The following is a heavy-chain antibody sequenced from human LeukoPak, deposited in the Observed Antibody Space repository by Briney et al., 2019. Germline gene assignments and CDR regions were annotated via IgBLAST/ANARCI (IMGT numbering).Heavy chain of an antibody. CDR2: ISWNSGSI. V-gene: IGHV3-9*01. CDR1: GFTFDDYA. Sequence: PGGSLRLSCAASGFTFDDYAMHWVRQAPGKGLEWVSGISWNSGSIGYTDSVKGRFTISRDNAKNSLYLQMNSLRAEDTALYYCAKCGATFYYCYGMDVWGQGTTVTVSS. J-gene: IGHJ6*02. D-gene: IGHD2-21*01. CDR3: AKCGATFYYCYGMDV.